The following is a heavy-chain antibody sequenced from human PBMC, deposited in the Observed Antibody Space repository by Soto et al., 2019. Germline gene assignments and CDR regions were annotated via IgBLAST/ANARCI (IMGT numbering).Heavy chain of an antibody. J-gene: IGHJ3*02. CDR1: GFTFSSYV. Sequence: EAQLLESGGGLVRPGGSLRLSCAASGFTFSSYVMTWVRQAQGKGLEWVSSITGNGDSSHYADSVTGRFTISSHNSRSTLYRQMNSLRVEDPAAYSCAKDPYCSGPSWYSKAFDIWGQGTVVTVSS. V-gene: IGHV3-23*01. CDR2: ITGNGDSS. D-gene: IGHD2-15*01. CDR3: AKDPYCSGPSWYSKAFDI.